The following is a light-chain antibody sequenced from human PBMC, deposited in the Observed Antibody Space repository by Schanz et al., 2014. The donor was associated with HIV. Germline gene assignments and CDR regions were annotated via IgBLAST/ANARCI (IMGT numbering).Light chain of an antibody. CDR1: SGHSSYA. J-gene: IGLJ2*01. Sequence: QSVLTQSPSASASLGASVKLTCTLSSGHSSYAIAWHQQQPEKGPRYLMKLNSDGSHSKGDGIPDHFSGSSSGAERYLTISSLQSEDEADYYCQTWGTGIWLFAGGTKLTVL. CDR2: LNSDGSH. V-gene: IGLV4-69*01. CDR3: QTWGTGIWL.